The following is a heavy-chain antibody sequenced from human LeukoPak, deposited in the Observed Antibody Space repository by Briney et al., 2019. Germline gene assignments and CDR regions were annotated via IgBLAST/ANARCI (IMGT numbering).Heavy chain of an antibody. CDR3: ARGGCTSTTWTTLGGLNQ. D-gene: IGHD2-8*01. Sequence: GSLRRSCDASGFTCSAYWRSWVRQGPGQGRVGVASINQGGSERHFVDSVKGRLTISSDNARSSLFLQMDSLREAGTGVYFCARGGCTSTTWTTLGGLNQRAQGTHVTLS. CDR1: GFTCSAYW. V-gene: IGHV3-7*01. CDR2: INQGGSER. J-gene: IGHJ4*02.